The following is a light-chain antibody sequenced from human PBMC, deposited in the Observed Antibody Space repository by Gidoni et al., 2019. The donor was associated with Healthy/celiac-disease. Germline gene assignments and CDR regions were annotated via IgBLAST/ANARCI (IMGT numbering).Light chain of an antibody. CDR1: QSVSSSY. CDR3: QQYGISPPCS. Sequence: ELLVTQSPGTLSLSPGERATLSGRASQSVSSSYLAWYQQKPGQAPRLLIYGSSSSATGIPDRFSGSGSGTDFTLTISRLEPEDFAVYYCQQYGISPPCSFGQGTKLEIK. J-gene: IGKJ2*04. CDR2: GSS. V-gene: IGKV3-20*01.